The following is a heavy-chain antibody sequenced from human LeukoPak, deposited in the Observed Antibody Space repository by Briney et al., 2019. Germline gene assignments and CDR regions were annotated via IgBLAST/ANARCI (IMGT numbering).Heavy chain of an antibody. CDR3: AGGKIHSWSDVFDS. CDR1: GYTFIGHY. Sequence: SVKVSFKASGYTFIGHYMHWVRQARGQGLGWVGWINSNSGGSNNSKKFHESLIMIRETSISKAYLELSRLKSDATAVLYCAGGKIHSWSDVFDSWGQARTVTVRS. J-gene: IGHJ3*02. V-gene: IGHV1-2*02. CDR2: INSNSGGS.